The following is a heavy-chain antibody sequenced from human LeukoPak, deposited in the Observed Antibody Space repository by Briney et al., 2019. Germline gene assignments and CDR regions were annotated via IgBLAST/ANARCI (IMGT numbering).Heavy chain of an antibody. D-gene: IGHD4-11*01. CDR2: ISYSGST. CDR1: GGSINSGGYY. CDR3: TVGPHHYFDS. J-gene: IGHJ4*02. Sequence: SQTLSLTCTVSGGSINSGGYYWSWIRHHPGKGLEWTGHISYSGSTYCNPSLKSRVTISLDTSKNQFSLRLSSVSAADTAVYFCTVGPHHYFDSWGQGTLVTVSS. V-gene: IGHV4-31*03.